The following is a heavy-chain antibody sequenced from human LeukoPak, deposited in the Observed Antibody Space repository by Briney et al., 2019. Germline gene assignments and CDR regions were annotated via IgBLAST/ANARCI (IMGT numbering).Heavy chain of an antibody. V-gene: IGHV4-34*01. CDR1: GGSFSGYY. CDR3: ARFGCSSTSCYTSWLDP. Sequence: SETLSLTCAVYGGSFSGYYWSWIRQPPGKGLEWIGEINHSGSTNYNPSLKSRVTISVDTSKNQFSLKLSSVTAADTAVYYCARFGCSSTSCYTSWLDPWGQGTLVTVSS. D-gene: IGHD2-2*02. CDR2: INHSGST. J-gene: IGHJ5*02.